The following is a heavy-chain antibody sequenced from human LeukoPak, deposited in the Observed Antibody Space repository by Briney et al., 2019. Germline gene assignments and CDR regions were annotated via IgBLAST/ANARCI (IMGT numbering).Heavy chain of an antibody. CDR1: GGSMFSYY. D-gene: IGHD3-22*01. Sequence: SETLSLTCTVSGGSMFSYYWNWIRQPPGKGLEWIGYIYSSGITNYSPSLRSRGTISVATSINQFSLRLTSVTAADTAIYYCARRAYYDSSGYHPTSGYFDLWGRGTLVTVSS. V-gene: IGHV4-4*08. J-gene: IGHJ2*01. CDR2: IYSSGIT. CDR3: ARRAYYDSSGYHPTSGYFDL.